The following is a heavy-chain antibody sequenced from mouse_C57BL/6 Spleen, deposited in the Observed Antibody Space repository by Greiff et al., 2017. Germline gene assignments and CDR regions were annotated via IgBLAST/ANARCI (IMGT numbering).Heavy chain of an antibody. CDR3: ARRVGYSNYYFDV. V-gene: IGHV1-55*01. J-gene: IGHJ1*03. Sequence: VQLQQSGAELVKPGASVKMSCKASGYTFTSYWITWVKQRPGQGLEWIGDIYPGSGSTNYNEKFKSKATLTVDTSSSTAYMQLSSLTSEDSAVYYCARRVGYSNYYFDVWGTGTTVTVSS. D-gene: IGHD2-5*01. CDR1: GYTFTSYW. CDR2: IYPGSGST.